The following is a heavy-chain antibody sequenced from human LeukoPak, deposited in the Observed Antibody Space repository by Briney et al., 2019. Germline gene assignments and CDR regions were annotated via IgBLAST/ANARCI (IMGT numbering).Heavy chain of an antibody. J-gene: IGHJ4*02. Sequence: ASMKVSCKVSGYTLTELSMHWVRQTPGKGLEWMGGFDPEDGETIYAQKFQGRVTMTEDTSTDTAYMELSSLRSEDTAVYYCATPAPFGGGFDYWGQGTLVTVSS. CDR2: FDPEDGET. D-gene: IGHD3-16*01. CDR1: GYTLTELS. V-gene: IGHV1-24*01. CDR3: ATPAPFGGGFDY.